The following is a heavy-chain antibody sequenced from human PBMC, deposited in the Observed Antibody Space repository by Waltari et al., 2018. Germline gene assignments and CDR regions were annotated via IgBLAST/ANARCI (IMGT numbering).Heavy chain of an antibody. J-gene: IGHJ4*02. CDR1: GFTFSRYW. Sequence: EVQLVESGGGLVQHGGSLRLCCAASGFTFSRYWMSWVRQTPGKGLEWVANIKQDGSEKYYVDSVKGRFTISRDNAKNSLYLQMNSLRAEDTAVYYCAKSRGFDYWGQGTLVTVSS. CDR3: AKSRGFDY. V-gene: IGHV3-7*01. CDR2: IKQDGSEK. D-gene: IGHD2-2*01.